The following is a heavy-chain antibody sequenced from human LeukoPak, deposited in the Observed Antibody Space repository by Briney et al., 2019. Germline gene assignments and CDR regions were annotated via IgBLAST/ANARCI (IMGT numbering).Heavy chain of an antibody. D-gene: IGHD3-10*01. CDR3: ARGGPLWFGELPAYFDY. Sequence: APETLSLTCAVYGGSFSGYYWSWIRQPPGKGLEWIGEINHSGSTNHSPSLKSRVTISVDKSKNQFSLKLSSVTAAATAVYYCARGGPLWFGELPAYFDYWGQGTLVTVSS. J-gene: IGHJ4*02. CDR2: INHSGST. CDR1: GGSFSGYY. V-gene: IGHV4-34*01.